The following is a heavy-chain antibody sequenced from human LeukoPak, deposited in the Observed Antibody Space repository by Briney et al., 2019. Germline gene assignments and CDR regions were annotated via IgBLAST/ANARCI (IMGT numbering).Heavy chain of an antibody. CDR3: AELGITMIGGV. CDR1: GFTFSSYE. D-gene: IGHD3-10*02. V-gene: IGHV3-48*03. Sequence: GGSLRLYCAASGFTFSSYEMKWGRQAPGQGLEWVSYINSSGSTIYYADSVKGRFTISRDNAKNSLYLQMNSLRAEDTAVYYCAELGITMIGGVWGKGTTVTISS. J-gene: IGHJ6*04. CDR2: INSSGSTI.